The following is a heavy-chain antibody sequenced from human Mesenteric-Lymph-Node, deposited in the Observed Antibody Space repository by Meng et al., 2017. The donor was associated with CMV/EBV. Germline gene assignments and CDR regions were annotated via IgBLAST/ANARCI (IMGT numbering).Heavy chain of an antibody. CDR3: ARGYYDSSGYYYDDY. V-gene: IGHV5-51*01. J-gene: IGHJ4*02. CDR1: GYSFSTYW. CDR2: IYPDTSES. D-gene: IGHD3-22*01. Sequence: GESLKISCKGSGYSFSTYWIGWVRQMPGKGLEWMGIIYPDTSESRYSPSFQGQVTISADKSTSTAYLQWSSLKASDTAMYYCARGYYDSSGYYYDDYWGQGTLVTVSS.